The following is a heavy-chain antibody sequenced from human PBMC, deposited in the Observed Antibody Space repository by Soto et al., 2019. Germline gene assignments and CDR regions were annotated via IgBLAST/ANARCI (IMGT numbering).Heavy chain of an antibody. V-gene: IGHV4-39*01. D-gene: IGHD2-2*02. CDR2: IYYSGST. J-gene: IGHJ5*02. CDR1: GGSISGSSYY. Sequence: QLQLQESGPGLVKPSETLSLTCTVSGGSISGSSYYWGWIRQPPGKGLEWIGSIYYSGSTYYNPSLKSRVTISVDTSKNQFSLKLSSVTAADTAVYYCAGIPAAIGVGWFDPWGQGTLVTVSS. CDR3: AGIPAAIGVGWFDP.